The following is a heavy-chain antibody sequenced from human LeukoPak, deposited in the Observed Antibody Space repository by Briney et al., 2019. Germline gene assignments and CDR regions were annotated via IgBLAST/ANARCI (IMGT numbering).Heavy chain of an antibody. CDR2: IIPIFGTA. J-gene: IGHJ4*02. D-gene: IGHD1-26*01. Sequence: WASVKVSCKASGGTFSSYAISWVRQAPGQGLEWMGGIIPIFGTANYAQKLQGRVTMTTDTSTSTAYMELRSLRSDDTAVYYCARDGTFKWELHNPRPFDYWGQGTLVTVSS. CDR3: ARDGTFKWELHNPRPFDY. CDR1: GGTFSSYA. V-gene: IGHV1-69*05.